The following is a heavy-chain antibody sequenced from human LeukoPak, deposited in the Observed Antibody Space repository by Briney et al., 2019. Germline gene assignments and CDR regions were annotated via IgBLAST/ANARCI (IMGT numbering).Heavy chain of an antibody. J-gene: IGHJ4*02. Sequence: GGSLRLSCAASGFTFSSYAMSWVRQAPGKGLEWVSAISGSGGSTYYADSVKGRFTISRDNSKNTLYLQMNSLRAEDTAVYYCAKDQEILVVPAAINYWGQGTLVTVSS. CDR3: AKDQEILVVPAAINY. CDR1: GFTFSSYA. CDR2: ISGSGGST. V-gene: IGHV3-23*01. D-gene: IGHD2-2*02.